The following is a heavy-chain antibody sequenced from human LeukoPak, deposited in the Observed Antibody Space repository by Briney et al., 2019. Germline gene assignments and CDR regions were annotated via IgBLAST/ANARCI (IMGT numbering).Heavy chain of an antibody. CDR1: GGSLSSYY. J-gene: IGHJ5*02. CDR3: ARVPSGSGTGVLWFDP. Sequence: PSETLSLTCTVPGGSLSSYYWSWIRQPPGKGLEWNGYIYYTGSTNYNPSLKSRVTISVDTSKTQSSVKLSSVRAADTAVYYCARVPSGSGTGVLWFDPWGQGTLVTVSS. D-gene: IGHD1-26*01. CDR2: IYYTGST. V-gene: IGHV4-59*01.